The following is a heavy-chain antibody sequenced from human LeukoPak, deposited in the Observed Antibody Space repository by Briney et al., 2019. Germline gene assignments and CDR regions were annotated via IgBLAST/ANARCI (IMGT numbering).Heavy chain of an antibody. D-gene: IGHD3-9*01. CDR1: GFTFSSYA. CDR3: AKDGLRYFDWLSRYYFDY. CDR2: ISGRGGST. J-gene: IGHJ4*02. V-gene: IGHV3-23*01. Sequence: GGSLRLSCAASGFTFSSYAMSWVRQAPGKGLEWVSAISGRGGSTYYADSVKGRFTISRDNSKNTLYLQMNSLRAEDTAVYYCAKDGLRYFDWLSRYYFDYWGQGTLVTVSS.